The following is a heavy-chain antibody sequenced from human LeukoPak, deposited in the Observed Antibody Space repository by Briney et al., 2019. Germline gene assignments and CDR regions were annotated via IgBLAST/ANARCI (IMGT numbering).Heavy chain of an antibody. V-gene: IGHV3-11*01. Sequence: GSLRLSCAASGFTFRDYYMSWIRQTPGKGLEWISYISSTGHSIYYADSVKGRFTISRDDPNNSLYLQMNSLRAEDTAVYYCARGSKRFLEYFDYWGQGTPVTVSP. CDR3: ARGSKRFLEYFDY. CDR1: GFTFRDYY. D-gene: IGHD3-3*01. CDR2: ISSTGHSI. J-gene: IGHJ4*02.